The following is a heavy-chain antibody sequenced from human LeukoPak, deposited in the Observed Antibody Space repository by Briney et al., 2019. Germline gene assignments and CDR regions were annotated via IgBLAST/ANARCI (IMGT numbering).Heavy chain of an antibody. CDR2: IKQDGSEK. CDR3: ARDNSGWYGSWFDY. V-gene: IGHV3-7*01. J-gene: IGHJ4*02. Sequence: GGSLRLSCAASGFTFSNYDMNWVRQAPGKGLEWVANIKQDGSEKYYVDSVKGRFTISRDNAKNSLYLQMNSLRAEDTAVYYCARDNSGWYGSWFDYWGQGTLVTVSS. CDR1: GFTFSNYD. D-gene: IGHD6-19*01.